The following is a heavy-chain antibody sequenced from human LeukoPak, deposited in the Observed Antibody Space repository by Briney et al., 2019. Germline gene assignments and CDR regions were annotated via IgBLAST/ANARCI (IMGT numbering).Heavy chain of an antibody. D-gene: IGHD3-22*01. CDR2: IIPIFGTA. Sequence: GASVKVSCKASGGTFSSYAISWVRQAPGQGLEWMGGIIPIFGTANYAQEFQGRVTITADESTSTAYMELSSLRSEDTAVYYCARDRDSSGYYKNFDYWGQGTLVTVSS. CDR3: ARDRDSSGYYKNFDY. CDR1: GGTFSSYA. V-gene: IGHV1-69*13. J-gene: IGHJ4*02.